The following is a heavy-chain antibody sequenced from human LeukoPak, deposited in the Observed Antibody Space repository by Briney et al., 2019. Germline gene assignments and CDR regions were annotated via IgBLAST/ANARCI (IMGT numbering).Heavy chain of an antibody. D-gene: IGHD3-9*01. CDR2: IYTSGST. Sequence: SQTLSLTCTVSGGSISSGSYYWSWIRQPAGKGLEWIGRIYTSGSTNYNPSLKSRVTISVDTSKNQFSLKLSSVTAADTAVYYCARLYYDILTGYLYNWFDPWGQGTLVTVSS. J-gene: IGHJ5*02. V-gene: IGHV4-61*02. CDR3: ARLYYDILTGYLYNWFDP. CDR1: GGSISSGSYY.